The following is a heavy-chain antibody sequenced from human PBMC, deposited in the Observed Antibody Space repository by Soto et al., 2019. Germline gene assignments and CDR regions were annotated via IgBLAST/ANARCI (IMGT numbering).Heavy chain of an antibody. CDR3: ARNNTDMVNWYYYYYYGMDV. D-gene: IGHD5-18*01. CDR2: INPSGDSR. Sequence: ASVKVSCKASGFSFSDYFMHWVRQAPGQGLEWMGIINPSGDSRNYAQKFQGRVTITRDTSTRTVYMDLRSLRYEDTAVYYCARNNTDMVNWYYYYYYGMDVWGQWTTVTVSS. J-gene: IGHJ6*02. CDR1: GFSFSDYF. V-gene: IGHV1-46*01.